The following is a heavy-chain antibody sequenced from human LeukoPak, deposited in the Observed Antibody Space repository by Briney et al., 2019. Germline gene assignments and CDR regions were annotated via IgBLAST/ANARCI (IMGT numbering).Heavy chain of an antibody. CDR2: IYYSGST. V-gene: IGHV4-39*01. J-gene: IGHJ4*02. D-gene: IGHD1-26*01. CDR1: GFTFSSYSMN. Sequence: GSLRLSCAASGFTFSSYSMNWVRQAPGKGLEWIGSIYYSGSTYYNPSLKSRVTISVDTSKNQFSLKLSSVTAADTAVYYCARPISSGSYSFDLGYWGQGTLVTVSS. CDR3: ARPISSGSYSFDLGY.